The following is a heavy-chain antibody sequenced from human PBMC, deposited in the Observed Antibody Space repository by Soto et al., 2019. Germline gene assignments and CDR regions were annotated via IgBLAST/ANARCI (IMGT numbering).Heavy chain of an antibody. D-gene: IGHD6-19*01. J-gene: IGHJ4*02. Sequence: EAQLVESGGGLVQPGGSLRLSCAASGFSFRSYWMHWVRQAPGKGLVWVSRIKTDGSITSYADSVQGRFTISRDNAKNTLYLQLNSLRAEDTAVYYCARVCSGWYQFDYWGQGTLVTVSS. CDR1: GFSFRSYW. CDR3: ARVCSGWYQFDY. V-gene: IGHV3-74*01. CDR2: IKTDGSIT.